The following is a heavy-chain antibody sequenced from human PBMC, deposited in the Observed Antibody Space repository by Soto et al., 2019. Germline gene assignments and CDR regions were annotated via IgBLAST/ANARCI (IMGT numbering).Heavy chain of an antibody. J-gene: IGHJ6*02. Sequence: ASVKVSCKASGYTFTSYYMHWVRQAPGQGLEWMGIINPRGGSTSYAQKIQGRVTMTRDTSTSTGYMELSSLSSEDTAVYYCARDGIEMATNSYYYGMDVWGQGTTVTVSS. V-gene: IGHV1-46*01. CDR2: INPRGGST. CDR3: ARDGIEMATNSYYYGMDV. CDR1: GYTFTSYY. D-gene: IGHD5-12*01.